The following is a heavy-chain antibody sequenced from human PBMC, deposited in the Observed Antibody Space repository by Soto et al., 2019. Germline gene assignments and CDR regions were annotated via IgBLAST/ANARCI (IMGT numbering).Heavy chain of an antibody. V-gene: IGHV3-72*01. CDR3: ARGFKSFDI. J-gene: IGHJ3*02. CDR2: SRNKANSYTT. CDR1: GVTFSDHY. Sequence: EVQLVEAGGGVVQPGGSRRLSCAVAGVTFSDHYMDCVRQAPGKGLEWVGRSRNKANSYTTEYAASVTGRFTISRDDAMNSRYLQMKSLKIEDTALYYCARGFKSFDIWGQGPMVTVSS.